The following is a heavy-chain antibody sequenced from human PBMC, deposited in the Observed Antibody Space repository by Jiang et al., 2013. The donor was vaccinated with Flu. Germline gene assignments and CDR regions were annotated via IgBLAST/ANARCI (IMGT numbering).Heavy chain of an antibody. CDR1: GYTFTNYY. V-gene: IGHV1-46*01. CDR3: ARVGPYSSSSRFDYYYYYGMDV. Sequence: GAEVKKPGASVKFSCKASGYTFTNYYIHWVRQVPGQGFEWMGIINPSGATTTYAQKFQGRVTLTSDTSTSTVYMNLSGLRSEDTAMYYCARVGPYSSSSRFDYYYYYGMDVWGQGTTVTVSS. J-gene: IGHJ6*02. CDR2: INPSGATT. D-gene: IGHD6-6*01.